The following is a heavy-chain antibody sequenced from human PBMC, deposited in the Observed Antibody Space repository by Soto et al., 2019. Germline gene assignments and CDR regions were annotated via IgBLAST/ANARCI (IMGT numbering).Heavy chain of an antibody. CDR2: IHSSGST. Sequence: SETLSLTCTVSGASMNSYHWSWIRQPAGKGLEWIGHIHSSGSTNYNPSLKSRVTMSVGTSKNQFSLRLMSLTAADTAVYYCARDQGVAAAGITWFDPWGQGSLVTVSS. D-gene: IGHD6-13*01. CDR1: GASMNSYH. CDR3: ARDQGVAAAGITWFDP. V-gene: IGHV4-4*07. J-gene: IGHJ5*02.